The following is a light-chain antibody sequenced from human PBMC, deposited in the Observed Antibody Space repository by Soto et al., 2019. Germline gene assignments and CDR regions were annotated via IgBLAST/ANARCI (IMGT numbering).Light chain of an antibody. CDR2: DTS. Sequence: ELMMTQSPATLSVSPGERAALSCRASQSVSSKLAWYRQRPGQAPRLVIYDTSTRATGVPARFSGSGSGTEFTLTISSLQSEDFGVYYCQQYNDWFSITFGQGTRLEIK. J-gene: IGKJ5*01. CDR1: QSVSSK. CDR3: QQYNDWFSIT. V-gene: IGKV3-15*01.